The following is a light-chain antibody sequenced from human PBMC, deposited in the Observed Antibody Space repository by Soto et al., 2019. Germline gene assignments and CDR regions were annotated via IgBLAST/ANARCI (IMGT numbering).Light chain of an antibody. CDR1: SSNIGAGYD. CDR2: GNS. V-gene: IGLV1-40*01. CDR3: QSYDSSLSAV. J-gene: IGLJ2*01. Sequence: QSVLPQPPSVSGAPGQRVTLSCTGSSSNIGAGYDVHWYQQLPGTAPKLLIYGNSNRPSGVPDRFSGSKSGTSASLAITGLQAEDEADYYCQSYDSSLSAVFGGGTKLTVL.